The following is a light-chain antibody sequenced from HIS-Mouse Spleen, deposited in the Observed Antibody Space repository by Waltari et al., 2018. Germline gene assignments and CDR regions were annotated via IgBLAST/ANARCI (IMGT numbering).Light chain of an antibody. V-gene: IGKV3-11*01. CDR3: QQYGSSPYT. J-gene: IGKJ2*01. CDR1: QSVSSY. CDR2: DAS. Sequence: EIVLTQSPATLSLSPGERANLSCRASQSVSSYLAWYQQKPGQAPRLLIYDASNRATGIPARFSGSGSGTDFTLTISSLEPEDFAVYYCQQYGSSPYTFGQGTKLEIK.